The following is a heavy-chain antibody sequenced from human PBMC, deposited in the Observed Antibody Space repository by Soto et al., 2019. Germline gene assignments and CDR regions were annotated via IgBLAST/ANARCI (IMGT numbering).Heavy chain of an antibody. D-gene: IGHD2-21*02. J-gene: IGHJ4*02. CDR3: ARSGCGGDWYSYYFYT. Sequence: PSETLSLTCTVSGGSISSYYWSWIRQPPGKGLEWIGYIYYSGSTNYNPSLKSRVTISVDTSKNQFSLKLSSVTAADTAVYYCARSGCGGDWYSYYFYTWGQGTLVTVSS. CDR2: IYYSGST. V-gene: IGHV4-59*01. CDR1: GGSISSYY.